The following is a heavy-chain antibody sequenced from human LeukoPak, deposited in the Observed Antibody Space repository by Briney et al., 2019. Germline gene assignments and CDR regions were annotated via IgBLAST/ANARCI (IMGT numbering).Heavy chain of an antibody. CDR3: ERDRCSGGSCYSYYYGMDV. CDR2: IYYSGST. Sequence: PSETLSLTCTVSGGSISSGGYYWSWIRQHPGKGLEWIGYIYYSGSTYYNPSLKSRVTISVDTSKNQFSLKLSSVTAADTAVYYCERDRCSGGSCYSYYYGMDVWGQGTTVTVSS. J-gene: IGHJ6*02. CDR1: GGSISSGGYY. D-gene: IGHD2-15*01. V-gene: IGHV4-31*03.